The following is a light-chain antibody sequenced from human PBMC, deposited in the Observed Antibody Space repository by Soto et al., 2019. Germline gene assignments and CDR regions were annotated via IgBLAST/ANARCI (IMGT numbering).Light chain of an antibody. CDR2: GAS. Sequence: EIVLTPSPGTLSFSPVERATLSCRASQNVDTNYLAWYQQKPGQAPRIIIFGASGRATGIPDRFSGSGSGTDFTLTISRLEPEDFAVYYCQKYGSLSWTCGQGTKVDIK. CDR1: QNVDTNY. J-gene: IGKJ1*01. V-gene: IGKV3-20*01. CDR3: QKYGSLSWT.